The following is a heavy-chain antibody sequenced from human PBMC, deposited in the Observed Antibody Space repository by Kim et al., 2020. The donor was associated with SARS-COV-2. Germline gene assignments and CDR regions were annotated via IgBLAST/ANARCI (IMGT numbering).Heavy chain of an antibody. J-gene: IGHJ6*02. CDR3: ARDRSGWFPLYYGMDV. CDR1: GLTFSSHS. D-gene: IGHD6-19*01. CDR2: ISNSGTYI. V-gene: IGHV3-21*01. Sequence: GGSLRLSCAASGLTFSSHSMNWVRQAPGKGLEWVSSISNSGTYIYYADSVKGRFTISRDNAKNSLYLQMDGLRAEDTAVYYCARDRSGWFPLYYGMDVWGQGTTVTVSS.